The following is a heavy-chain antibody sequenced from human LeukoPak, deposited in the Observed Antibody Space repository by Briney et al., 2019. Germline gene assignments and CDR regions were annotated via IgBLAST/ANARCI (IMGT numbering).Heavy chain of an antibody. Sequence: PSETLSLTCTVSGGSISSSSYYWGWIRQPPGKGLEWIGSIYYSGSTYYNPSLKSRVTISVDTSKNQFSLKLSSVTAADTAVYYCARRGYYGSGSYFDYWGQGTLVTVSS. D-gene: IGHD3-10*01. CDR2: IYYSGST. J-gene: IGHJ4*02. CDR3: ARRGYYGSGSYFDY. V-gene: IGHV4-39*01. CDR1: GGSISSSSYY.